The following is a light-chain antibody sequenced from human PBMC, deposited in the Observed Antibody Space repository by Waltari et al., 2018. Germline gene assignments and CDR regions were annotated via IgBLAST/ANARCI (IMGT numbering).Light chain of an antibody. Sequence: DIGMTQSPDSLAVSLGERATINCKTSQSVLYSPNNKKSLAWYPQKPGQPPKLLIYWASTRESGVPDRFSGSGSGTEFTLTISSLQAEDVAVYYCLQDYSSPPVYTFGPGTKLEIK. CDR2: WAS. CDR1: QSVLYSPNNKKS. V-gene: IGKV4-1*01. CDR3: LQDYSSPPVYT. J-gene: IGKJ2*01.